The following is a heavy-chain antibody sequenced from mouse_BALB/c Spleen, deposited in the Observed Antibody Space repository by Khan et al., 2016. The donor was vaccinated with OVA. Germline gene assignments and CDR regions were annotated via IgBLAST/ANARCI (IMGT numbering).Heavy chain of an antibody. CDR1: GCSLNSYG. CDR3: ARAFYYGAWFAY. J-gene: IGHJ3*01. Sequence: QVQLKQSGPGLVAPSQSLSITCTVSGCSLNSYGVHWVRQPPGKGLEWLGVIWAGGSTNHNSALMSRLSISKDNSKSQVFLKMNSLQTDDTAMYYCARAFYYGAWFAYWGQGTLVTVSA. D-gene: IGHD1-1*01. CDR2: IWAGGST. V-gene: IGHV2-9*02.